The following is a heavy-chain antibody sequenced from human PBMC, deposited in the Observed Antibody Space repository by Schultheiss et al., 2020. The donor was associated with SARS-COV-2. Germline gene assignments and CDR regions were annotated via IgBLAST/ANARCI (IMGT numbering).Heavy chain of an antibody. CDR2: INHSGNT. CDR1: GGSFSGYY. CDR3: ARHWGSVYYFDY. D-gene: IGHD7-27*01. J-gene: IGHJ4*02. V-gene: IGHV4-34*01. Sequence: SETLSLTCAVYGGSFSGYYWNWIRQPPGKGLECIGEINHSGNTNYNPSLKSRVTLSVDTSKNQFSLKLSSVTAADTAVYYCARHWGSVYYFDYWGQGTLVTVSS.